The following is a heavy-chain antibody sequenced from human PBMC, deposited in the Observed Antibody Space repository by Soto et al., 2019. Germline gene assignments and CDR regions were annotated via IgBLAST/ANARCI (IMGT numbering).Heavy chain of an antibody. V-gene: IGHV3-74*01. CDR1: GFTFSSSW. J-gene: IGHJ6*02. D-gene: IGHD3-10*02. CDR2: INSDGSST. Sequence: EVQLVESGGGLVQPGGSLRLSCAASGFTFSSSWMHWVRQAPGKGLVWVSRINSDGSSTSYADSVKGRFHISRDNAKNTRQLQMNSLRAEDTAVYYWVTPMFVSHGMVVRGQGTTVTVSS. CDR3: VTPMFVSHGMVV.